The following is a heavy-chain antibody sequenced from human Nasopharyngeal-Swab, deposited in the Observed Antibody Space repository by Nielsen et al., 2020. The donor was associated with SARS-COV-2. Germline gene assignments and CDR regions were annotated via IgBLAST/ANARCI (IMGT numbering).Heavy chain of an antibody. CDR2: IKQGGSEK. D-gene: IGHD6-6*01. Sequence: GESLKISCAASGFTFRNYWMSWVRQAPGKGLEWVANIKQGGSEKHYVDSVKGRFTISRDDAKNSQSLQMNSLRVEDTAVYYCVRERESSHGMDVWGQGTTVTVSS. J-gene: IGHJ6*02. CDR1: GFTFRNYW. CDR3: VRERESSHGMDV. V-gene: IGHV3-7*01.